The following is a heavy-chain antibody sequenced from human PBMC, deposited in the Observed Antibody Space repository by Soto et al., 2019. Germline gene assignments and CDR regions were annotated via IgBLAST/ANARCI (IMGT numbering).Heavy chain of an antibody. CDR1: GLTFSSYA. Sequence: PGGSLRLSCAASGLTFSSYAMSWVRQAPGKGLEWVSAISGSGGSTYYADSVKGRFTISRDNSKNTLYLQMNSLRAEDTAVYYCAKDIVVVVAAGDAFDIWGQGTMVTVSS. CDR3: AKDIVVVVAAGDAFDI. CDR2: ISGSGGST. V-gene: IGHV3-23*01. J-gene: IGHJ3*02. D-gene: IGHD2-15*01.